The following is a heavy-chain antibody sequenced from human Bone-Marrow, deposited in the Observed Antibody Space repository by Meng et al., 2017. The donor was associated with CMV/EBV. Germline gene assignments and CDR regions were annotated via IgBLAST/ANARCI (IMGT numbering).Heavy chain of an antibody. V-gene: IGHV3-30-3*01. J-gene: IGHJ6*02. CDR3: ARDGSPRGGMDV. D-gene: IGHD6-13*01. Sequence: GGSLRLSCAASGFTFSTYWMHWVRQAPGKGLEWVAVISYDGSNKYYADSVKGRFTISRDNSKNTLYLQMNSLRAEDTAVYYCARDGSPRGGMDVWGQGTTVTVSS. CDR1: GFTFSTYW. CDR2: ISYDGSNK.